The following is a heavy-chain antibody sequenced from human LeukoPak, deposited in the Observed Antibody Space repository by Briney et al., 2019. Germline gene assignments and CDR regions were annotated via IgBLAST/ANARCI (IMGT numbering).Heavy chain of an antibody. Sequence: GGSLRLSCAASGFTFSIYGMHWVRQAPGKGLDWVAYIRYDGSNKQYADSVEGRFTISRDNSRNTLYLQMNNLRTEDTAVYYCAKKEGNLDWLDYWGQGTLVTVSS. CDR3: AKKEGNLDWLDY. J-gene: IGHJ4*02. D-gene: IGHD3-9*01. V-gene: IGHV3-30*02. CDR2: IRYDGSNK. CDR1: GFTFSIYG.